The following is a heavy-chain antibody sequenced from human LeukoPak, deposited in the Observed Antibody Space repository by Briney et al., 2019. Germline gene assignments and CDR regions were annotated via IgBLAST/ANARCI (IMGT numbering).Heavy chain of an antibody. D-gene: IGHD6-13*01. CDR3: AKVWGRGSSWYYYMDV. J-gene: IGHJ6*03. CDR2: IWYDGSNK. Sequence: GGSLRLSCAASGFTFSSYGMHWVRQAPGKGLEWVAVIWYDGSNKYYADSVKGRFTISRDNSKNTLYLQMNSLRAEDTAVYYCAKVWGRGSSWYYYMDVWAKGPRSPSP. V-gene: IGHV3-33*06. CDR1: GFTFSSYG.